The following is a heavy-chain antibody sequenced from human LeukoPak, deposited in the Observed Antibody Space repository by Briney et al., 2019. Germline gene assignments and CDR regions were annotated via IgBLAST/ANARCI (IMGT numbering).Heavy chain of an antibody. D-gene: IGHD5-18*01. Sequence: ASETLSLTCAVYGGSFSGYYWSWIRQPPGKGLEWIGEINHSGSTNYNPSLKSRVTISVDTSKNQFSLKLSSVTAADTAVYYCAVGFSYGKIDYWGQGTLVTVSS. V-gene: IGHV4-34*01. CDR1: GGSFSGYY. CDR2: INHSGST. J-gene: IGHJ4*02. CDR3: AVGFSYGKIDY.